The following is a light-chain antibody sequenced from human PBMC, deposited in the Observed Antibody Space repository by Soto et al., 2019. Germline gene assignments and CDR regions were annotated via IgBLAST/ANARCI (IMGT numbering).Light chain of an antibody. V-gene: IGLV1-40*01. Sequence: QSVLTQPPSVSGAPGQRVTISCSGSSSNIGAGYDVNWFQQLPGTAPKVHIHGNNNRPSGVPDRFSGSKSGTSASLAITGLQAEDEADYYCQSYDTSLSGSYVFGTGTKVTVL. J-gene: IGLJ1*01. CDR3: QSYDTSLSGSYV. CDR2: GNN. CDR1: SSNIGAGYD.